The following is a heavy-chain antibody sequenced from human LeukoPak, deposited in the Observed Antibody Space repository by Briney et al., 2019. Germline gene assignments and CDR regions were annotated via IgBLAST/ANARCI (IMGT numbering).Heavy chain of an antibody. CDR2: ISGYNGNT. CDR1: GFTFTSYG. D-gene: IGHD6-13*01. V-gene: IGHV1-18*01. CDR3: ARDRSSSAQEN. J-gene: IGHJ4*02. Sequence: ASVKVSCKTSGFTFTSYGISWMRQAPGQGLEWVGWISGYNGNTNYAQKFQDRVTMTTDTSTSTAYMELRNLRSDDTAFYYCARDRSSSAQENWGQGTLVTVSS.